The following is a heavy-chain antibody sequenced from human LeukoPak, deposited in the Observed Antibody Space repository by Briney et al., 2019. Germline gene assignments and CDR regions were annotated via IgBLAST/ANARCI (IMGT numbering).Heavy chain of an antibody. CDR1: GGTFSSYA. CDR2: IIPILGTA. Sequence: ASVKVSCKASGGTFSSYAISWVRQAPGQGLEWMGGIIPILGTANYAQKFQGRVTITADESTSTAYMELSSLRSEDTAVYYCASEGYCSSTSCSNYYYYGMDVWGQGTTVTVSS. J-gene: IGHJ6*02. D-gene: IGHD2-2*01. V-gene: IGHV1-69*13. CDR3: ASEGYCSSTSCSNYYYYGMDV.